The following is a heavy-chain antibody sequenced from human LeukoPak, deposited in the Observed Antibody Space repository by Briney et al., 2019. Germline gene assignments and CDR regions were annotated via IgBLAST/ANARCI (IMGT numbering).Heavy chain of an antibody. CDR2: IYYSGST. Sequence: SETLSLTCTVSGGSISSYYWSWIRQPPGKGLEWIGYIYYSGSTNYKPSLKSRVTISVDTSKNQFSLKLSSVTAADTAVYYCARGRLRGRFDYWGQGTLVTVSS. D-gene: IGHD3-10*01. CDR1: GGSISSYY. CDR3: ARGRLRGRFDY. J-gene: IGHJ4*02. V-gene: IGHV4-59*12.